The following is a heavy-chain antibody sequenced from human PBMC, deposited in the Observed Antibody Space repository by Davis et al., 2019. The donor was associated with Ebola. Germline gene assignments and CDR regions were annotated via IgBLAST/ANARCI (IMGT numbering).Heavy chain of an antibody. J-gene: IGHJ4*02. CDR1: GGSISSYY. D-gene: IGHD4-11*01. CDR2: IYYSGST. V-gene: IGHV4-59*01. CDR3: ARSYQSNYVD. Sequence: PSETLSLTCTVSGGSISSYYWSWIRQPPGKGLEWIGYIYYSGSTNYNPSLKSRVTISVDTSKNQFSLKLSSVTAADTAVYYCARSYQSNYVDWGQGTLVTVSS.